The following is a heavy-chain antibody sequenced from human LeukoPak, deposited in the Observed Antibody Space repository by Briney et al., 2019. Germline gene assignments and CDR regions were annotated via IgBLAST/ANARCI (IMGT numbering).Heavy chain of an antibody. J-gene: IGHJ4*02. D-gene: IGHD1-26*01. CDR2: IYSGGST. CDR3: ARAPGATRVDY. CDR1: GFTVSSNY. Sequence: GGSLRLSCAASGFTVSSNYMSWVRQAPGKGLEWVSVIYSGGSTYYADSVKGRFTISRDNSKNTLYLQMNSLRAEDTAVYYCARAPGATRVDYWGQGTLVTVSS. V-gene: IGHV3-53*01.